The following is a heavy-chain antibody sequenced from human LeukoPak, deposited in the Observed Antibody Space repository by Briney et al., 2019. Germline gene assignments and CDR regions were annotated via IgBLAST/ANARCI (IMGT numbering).Heavy chain of an antibody. J-gene: IGHJ4*02. Sequence: PGGSLRLSCAASGFTFSSYWMSWVRQAPGKGLEWVANIKQDGSEKYYVDSVKGRFTISRDNSKNTLYLQMNTLRPEDTAFYYCAKGRGRDGQNLFDYWGQGTLVTVSS. V-gene: IGHV3-7*01. CDR2: IKQDGSEK. CDR3: AKGRGRDGQNLFDY. CDR1: GFTFSSYW. D-gene: IGHD5-24*01.